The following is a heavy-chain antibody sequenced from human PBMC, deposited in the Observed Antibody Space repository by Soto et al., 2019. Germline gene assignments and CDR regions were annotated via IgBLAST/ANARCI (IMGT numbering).Heavy chain of an antibody. CDR3: ARPYDSSFPSGMDV. Sequence: GSLRLSCAGSGCTVSSNYMSWVRQAPGKGLEWVSVLYRGGSTYYADSVKGRFTISRDNSKNTLYLQMNSLRGEDTAVYYCARPYDSSFPSGMDVWGQATTVTVSS. D-gene: IGHD4-4*01. J-gene: IGHJ6*02. CDR2: LYRGGST. V-gene: IGHV3-53*01. CDR1: GCTVSSNY.